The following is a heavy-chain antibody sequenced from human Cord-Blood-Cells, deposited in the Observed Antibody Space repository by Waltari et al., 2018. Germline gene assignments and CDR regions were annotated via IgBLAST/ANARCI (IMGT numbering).Heavy chain of an antibody. CDR3: ASHSIEMATITFDY. Sequence: QVQLVQSGAVVKKPGASVKVSRTVAGSTLPDLLLLWVRQAPGKGLEWMGGFDPEDGETIYAQKFQGRVTMTEDTSTDTAYMELSSLRSEDTAVYYCASHSIEMATITFDYWGQGTLVTVSS. J-gene: IGHJ4*02. D-gene: IGHD5-12*01. CDR1: GSTLPDLL. CDR2: FDPEDGET. V-gene: IGHV1-24*01.